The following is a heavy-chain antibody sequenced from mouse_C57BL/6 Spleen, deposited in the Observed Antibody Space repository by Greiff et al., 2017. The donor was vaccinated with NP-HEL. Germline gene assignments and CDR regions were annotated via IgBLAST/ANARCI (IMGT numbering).Heavy chain of an antibody. CDR1: GFSLTSYG. CDR2: IWRGGST. CDR3: AIMITTDYYAMDY. D-gene: IGHD2-4*01. J-gene: IGHJ4*01. V-gene: IGHV2-5*01. Sequence: QVHVKQSGPGLVQPSQSLSITCTVSGFSLTSYGVHWVRQSPGKGLEWLGVIWRGGSTDYNAAFMSRLSITKDNSKSQVFFKMNSLQADDTAIYYCAIMITTDYYAMDYWGQGTSVTVSS.